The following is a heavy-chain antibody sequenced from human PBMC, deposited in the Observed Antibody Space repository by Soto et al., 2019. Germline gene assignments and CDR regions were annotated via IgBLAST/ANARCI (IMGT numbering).Heavy chain of an antibody. Sequence: EVQLVESGGGLVQPGGSLRLSCVASGFTFNSYSMNWVRQAPGKGLEWISYINSDSTSVFYADSVKGRFTISRDNAKNSLYLQMNSLRAEDTAVYYCASSASPDAYWGQGTLVTVSS. CDR3: ASSASPDAY. CDR1: GFTFNSYS. V-gene: IGHV3-48*01. J-gene: IGHJ4*02. CDR2: INSDSTSV. D-gene: IGHD1-26*01.